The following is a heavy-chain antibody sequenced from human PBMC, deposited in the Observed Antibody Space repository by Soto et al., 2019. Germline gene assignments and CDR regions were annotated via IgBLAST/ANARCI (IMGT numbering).Heavy chain of an antibody. CDR2: IYYSGST. Sequence: QVQLQESGPGLVKPSQTLSLACTVSGGSISSGGYYWSWIRQHPGKGLEWIGYIYYSGSTYYNPSLKSRVTISVDTSKNQFSLKLSSVTAADTAVYYCARGEDTAMGEINDAFDLWGQGTMVTVSS. CDR3: ARGEDTAMGEINDAFDL. V-gene: IGHV4-31*03. D-gene: IGHD5-18*01. CDR1: GGSISSGGYY. J-gene: IGHJ3*01.